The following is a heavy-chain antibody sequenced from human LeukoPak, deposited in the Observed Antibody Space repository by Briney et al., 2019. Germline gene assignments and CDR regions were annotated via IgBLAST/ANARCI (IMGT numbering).Heavy chain of an antibody. CDR3: AKDSEQLSRFDY. V-gene: IGHV3-23*01. CDR1: GFTFSSYA. J-gene: IGHJ4*02. D-gene: IGHD6-13*01. CDR2: ISGSGGST. Sequence: GGSLRLSCAASGFTFSSYAMSWVRQAPGKGLEWVSAISGSGGSTYYADSVKGRFTISRDNSKNTLYLQMNSLRAEDTAVHYCAKDSEQLSRFDYWGQGTLVTVSS.